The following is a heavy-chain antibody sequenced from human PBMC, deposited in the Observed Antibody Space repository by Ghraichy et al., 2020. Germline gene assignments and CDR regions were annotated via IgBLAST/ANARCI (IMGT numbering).Heavy chain of an antibody. CDR2: ISGSGGST. CDR3: AKALNYYDSSGYLYYFDF. J-gene: IGHJ4*02. Sequence: LSLTCAASGFTFSSYAMSWVRQTPGKGLEWVSGISGSGGSTNYADSVKGRFTISRDNSKNTLYLQMNSLRAEDTAVYYCAKALNYYDSSGYLYYFDFWGQGTLVTVSS. V-gene: IGHV3-23*01. D-gene: IGHD3-22*01. CDR1: GFTFSSYA.